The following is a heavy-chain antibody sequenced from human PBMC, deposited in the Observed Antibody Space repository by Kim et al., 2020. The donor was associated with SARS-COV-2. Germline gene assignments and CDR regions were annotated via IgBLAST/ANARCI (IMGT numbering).Heavy chain of an antibody. V-gene: IGHV4-39*01. CDR1: GGSISSSSYY. CDR3: ARTYYYGSGSYRAVYYFDY. CDR2: IYYSGST. Sequence: SETLSLTCTVSGGSISSSSYYWGWIRQPPGKGLEWIGSIYYSGSTYYNPSLKSRVTISVDTSKNQFSLKLSSVTAADTAVYYCARTYYYGSGSYRAVYYFDYWGQGTLVTVSS. J-gene: IGHJ4*02. D-gene: IGHD3-10*01.